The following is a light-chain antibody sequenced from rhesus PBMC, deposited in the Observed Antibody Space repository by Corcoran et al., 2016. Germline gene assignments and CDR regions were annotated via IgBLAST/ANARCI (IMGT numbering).Light chain of an antibody. J-gene: IGKJ4*01. CDR2: AAS. CDR3: QHYYDNPLT. CDR1: QNIYSN. Sequence: DIQMTQSPSALSASVGDRVTISCRASQNIYSNLAWYKQKPGKAPKLLIYAASSLQTGIPSRLSGIESGTDFTLTISSLQPEASAAYYCQHYYDNPLTFGGATKVELK. V-gene: IGKV1S12*01.